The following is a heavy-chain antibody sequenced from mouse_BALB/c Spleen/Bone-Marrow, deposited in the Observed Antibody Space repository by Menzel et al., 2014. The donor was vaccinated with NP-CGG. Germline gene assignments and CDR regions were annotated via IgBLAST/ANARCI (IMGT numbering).Heavy chain of an antibody. D-gene: IGHD2-4*01. CDR3: ARGYYDYNLDY. J-gene: IGHJ2*01. Sequence: QVQQSGAELEKPGSSVKLSWTTSGLNIKDTYIHWVKQRPEQGLEYIGRANPGNGNTKYDPKVKGKATITADTSSNTAYLQLSSLTSEDTAVYYCARGYYDYNLDYWGRGTTLTVSS. CDR2: ANPGNGNT. V-gene: IGHV14-3*02. CDR1: GLNIKDTY.